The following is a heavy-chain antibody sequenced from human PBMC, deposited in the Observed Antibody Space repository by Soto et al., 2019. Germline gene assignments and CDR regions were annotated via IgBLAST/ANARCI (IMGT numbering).Heavy chain of an antibody. CDR1: GGSLSSYY. D-gene: IGHD2-15*01. CDR3: ARGYCSGGNCYRFNFDN. J-gene: IGHJ4*02. Sequence: SETLSLTCVVSGGSLSSYYWSWIRQPPGKGLEWIGYIYYSGSTNYNPSLKSRVTISVDTSKNQFSLKLSSVTAADTAVYYCARGYCSGGNCYRFNFDNWGQGTLVTVSS. CDR2: IYYSGST. V-gene: IGHV4-59*01.